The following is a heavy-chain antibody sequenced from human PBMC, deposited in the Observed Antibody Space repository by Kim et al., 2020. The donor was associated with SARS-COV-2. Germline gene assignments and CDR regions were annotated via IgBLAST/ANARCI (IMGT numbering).Heavy chain of an antibody. J-gene: IGHJ3*02. Sequence: GGSLRLSCAASGFTFDDYAMHWVRQAPGKGLEWVSGISWNSGSIGYADSVKGRFTISRDNAKNSLYLQMNSLRAEDTALYYCAKGLDYYGSGSYVDAFDIWGQGTMVTVSS. D-gene: IGHD3-10*01. CDR2: ISWNSGSI. CDR3: AKGLDYYGSGSYVDAFDI. V-gene: IGHV3-9*01. CDR1: GFTFDDYA.